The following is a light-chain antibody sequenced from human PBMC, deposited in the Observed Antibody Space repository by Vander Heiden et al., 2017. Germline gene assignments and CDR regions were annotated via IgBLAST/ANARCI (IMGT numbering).Light chain of an antibody. J-gene: IGLJ3*02. CDR3: QSYDSSLSGSV. V-gene: IGLV1-40*01. Sequence: QSVLTQPPSVSGAPGQRVTISCTAISSNIGAGYDVHWYQQLPGTAPNLLIYGNSSRPSGVPDRFSGSKSGTSASLAITGLQAEDEADYYCQSYDSSLSGSVFGGGTKLTVL. CDR1: SSNIGAGYD. CDR2: GNS.